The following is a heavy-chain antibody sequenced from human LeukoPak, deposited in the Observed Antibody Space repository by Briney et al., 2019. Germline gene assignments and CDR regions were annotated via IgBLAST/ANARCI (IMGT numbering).Heavy chain of an antibody. Sequence: ASVKVSCKASGYTFTGYYMHWVRQAPGQGLEWMGWINPNSGGTNYAQKFQGRVTMTRDTSTSTAYMELRSLRSDDTAVYYCANMVRGVWYYFDYWGQGTLVTVSS. CDR2: INPNSGGT. CDR3: ANMVRGVWYYFDY. D-gene: IGHD3-10*01. CDR1: GYTFTGYY. V-gene: IGHV1-2*02. J-gene: IGHJ4*02.